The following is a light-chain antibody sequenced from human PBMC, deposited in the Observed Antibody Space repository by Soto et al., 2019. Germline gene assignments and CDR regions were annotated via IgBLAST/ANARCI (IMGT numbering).Light chain of an antibody. J-gene: IGKJ1*01. Sequence: AIQMTQSPSSLSASVGDRVTITCRVSQDISDDVGWYQQTPGKDPKLLISGASRLQSGVPSRFSGSGSGAAFTLTLSSLRPEDSATYYCLQNHNYPRTFGQGTKVEI. CDR2: GAS. CDR3: LQNHNYPRT. V-gene: IGKV1-6*01. CDR1: QDISDD.